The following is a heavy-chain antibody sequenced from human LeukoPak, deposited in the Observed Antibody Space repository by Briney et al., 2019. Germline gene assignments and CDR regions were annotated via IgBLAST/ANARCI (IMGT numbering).Heavy chain of an antibody. J-gene: IGHJ4*02. D-gene: IGHD5-18*01. CDR2: INAGNGNT. V-gene: IGHV1-3*01. CDR1: GYTFTSYA. Sequence: ASVEVSCKASGYTFTSYAMHWVRQAPGQRLEWMGWINAGNGNTKYSQKFQGRVTITRDTSASTAYMELSSLRSEDTAVYYCATDPMAMARGYWGQGTLVTVSS. CDR3: ATDPMAMARGY.